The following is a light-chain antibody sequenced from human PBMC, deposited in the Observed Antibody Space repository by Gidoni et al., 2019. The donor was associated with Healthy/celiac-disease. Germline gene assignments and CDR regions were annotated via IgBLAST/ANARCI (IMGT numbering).Light chain of an antibody. CDR3: MQALQTPRT. CDR1: QSLLHSNGYNY. Sequence: DIVMTQSPFSLPVTPGEPASISCRSSQSLLHSNGYNYLDWYLQKPGQSPQLLIYLGSNRASGVPDRFSGSGSGTDFTLKISRVEAEDVGVYYCMQALQTPRTFGQXTKVEIK. V-gene: IGKV2-28*01. J-gene: IGKJ1*01. CDR2: LGS.